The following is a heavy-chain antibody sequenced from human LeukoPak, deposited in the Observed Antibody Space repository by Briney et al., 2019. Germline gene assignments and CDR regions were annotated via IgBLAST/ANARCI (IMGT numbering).Heavy chain of an antibody. J-gene: IGHJ4*02. D-gene: IGHD1-26*01. V-gene: IGHV1-24*01. Sequence: ASVKVSCKVPGYTLTELSMHWVRQAPGKGLEWMGGFDPEDGETIYAQKFQGSVTMTEDTSTDTAYMELSSLRSEDTAVYYCATVYTRIVGATILSYWGQGTLVTVSS. CDR1: GYTLTELS. CDR3: ATVYTRIVGATILSY. CDR2: FDPEDGET.